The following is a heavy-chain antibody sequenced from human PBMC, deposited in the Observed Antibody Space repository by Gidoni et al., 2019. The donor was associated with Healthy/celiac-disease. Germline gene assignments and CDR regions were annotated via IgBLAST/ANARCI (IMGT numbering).Heavy chain of an antibody. CDR3: AREEMTTVVTYDAFDI. D-gene: IGHD4-17*01. J-gene: IGHJ3*02. CDR1: GGTFSTYA. CDR2: IIPIFGTA. Sequence: QVQLVKSGAEVKKPGSSVKFPCKASGGTFSTYAISWVRQAPGQGLEWMGGIIPIFGTANYAQKFQGRVTITADKSTSTAYMELSSLRSEDTAVYYCAREEMTTVVTYDAFDIWGQGTMVTVSS. V-gene: IGHV1-69*06.